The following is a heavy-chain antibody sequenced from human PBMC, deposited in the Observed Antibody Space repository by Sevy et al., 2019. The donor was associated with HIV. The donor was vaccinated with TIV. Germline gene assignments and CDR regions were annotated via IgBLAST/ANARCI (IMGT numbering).Heavy chain of an antibody. Sequence: GGSLRLSCAASGFTFGDYGMGWVRQVPGRGLEWISGITWNGDYANYGDSVKGRFTISRDNAKNSLYLQMDSLTAEDTALYYCGRGGGFRGGIALYPNGGQGTLVTVPQ. CDR2: ITWNGDYA. CDR1: GFTFGDYG. CDR3: GRGGGFRGGIALYPN. D-gene: IGHD3-10*01. V-gene: IGHV3-20*04. J-gene: IGHJ4*02.